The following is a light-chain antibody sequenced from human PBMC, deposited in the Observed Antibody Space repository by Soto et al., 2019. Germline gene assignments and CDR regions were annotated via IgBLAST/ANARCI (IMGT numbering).Light chain of an antibody. J-gene: IGLJ3*02. Sequence: QSALTQPASVSGSPGQSITISCTGTNSDIGGYNYVSWYQQRPGQAPKLMIFDVSRRPSGVSNRFSGSKSGNTASLTVSGLQAEDEADYFCCSYTSSITVLFGGGTKLTVL. V-gene: IGLV2-14*01. CDR2: DVS. CDR3: CSYTSSITVL. CDR1: NSDIGGYNY.